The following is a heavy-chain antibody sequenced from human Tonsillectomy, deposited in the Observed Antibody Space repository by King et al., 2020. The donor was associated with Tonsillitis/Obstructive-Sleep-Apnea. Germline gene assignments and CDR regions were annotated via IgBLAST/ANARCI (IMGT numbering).Heavy chain of an antibody. CDR3: AKDQLGYCSSTSCPDAFDI. J-gene: IGHJ3*02. Sequence: VQLVESGGGLVQPGGSLRLSCAASGFTFSSYAMSWVRQAPGKGLEWVSAISGSGGSPYYADFVKGRFTISRDNSKNTLYLQMNSLRAEDTAVYYCAKDQLGYCSSTSCPDAFDIWGQGTMVTVSS. D-gene: IGHD2-2*01. CDR2: ISGSGGSP. CDR1: GFTFSSYA. V-gene: IGHV3-23*04.